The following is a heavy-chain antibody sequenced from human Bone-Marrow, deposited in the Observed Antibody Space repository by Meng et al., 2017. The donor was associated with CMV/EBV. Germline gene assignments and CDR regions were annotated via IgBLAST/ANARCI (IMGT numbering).Heavy chain of an antibody. CDR2: ISAYNGYT. J-gene: IGHJ4*02. V-gene: IGHV1-18*01. CDR3: ARDPPYHDFWSDYYYFDY. Sequence: ASVKVSCKASGYTFNSYGLSWVRQAPGQGLEWMGWISAYNGYTNYAQKLQDRVIMTIDTSTTTAYMELRSLRSDDTAMYYCARDPPYHDFWSDYYYFDYWGQGKLVNGSS. CDR1: GYTFNSYG. D-gene: IGHD3-3*01.